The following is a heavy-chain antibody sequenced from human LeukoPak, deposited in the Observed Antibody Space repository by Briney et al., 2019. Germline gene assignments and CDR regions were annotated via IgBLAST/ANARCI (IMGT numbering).Heavy chain of an antibody. CDR2: IRYDGSNK. Sequence: PGGSLRLSCAASGFTFSSYGMHWVRQAPGKGLEWVAFIRYDGSNKYYADSVKGRFTISRDNSKNTLYLQMNSLRAEDTAMYYCARRTMAAPGLRYWGQGTLVTVSS. CDR3: ARRTMAAPGLRY. CDR1: GFTFSSYG. D-gene: IGHD6-6*01. V-gene: IGHV3-30*02. J-gene: IGHJ4*02.